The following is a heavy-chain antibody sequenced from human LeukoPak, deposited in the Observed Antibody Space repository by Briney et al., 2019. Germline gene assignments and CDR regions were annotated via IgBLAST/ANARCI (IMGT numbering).Heavy chain of an antibody. CDR2: ISWNSGSI. Sequence: GGSLRLSCAASGFTFDDYAMHWVRQAPGKGLEWVSGISWNSGSIGYADSVKGRFTISRDNAKNSLYLQMNSLRAEDTAVYYCARDPQTVLNSGGYFDYWGQGTLVTVSS. J-gene: IGHJ4*02. CDR3: ARDPQTVLNSGGYFDY. CDR1: GFTFDDYA. V-gene: IGHV3-9*01. D-gene: IGHD4-17*01.